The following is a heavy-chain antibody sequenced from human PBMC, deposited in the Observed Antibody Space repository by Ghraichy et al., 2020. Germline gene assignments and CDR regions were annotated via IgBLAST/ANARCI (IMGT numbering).Heavy chain of an antibody. CDR1: GGSISSSSYY. D-gene: IGHD6-19*01. CDR2: IYYSGST. CDR3: ARHAGYSSGCTEKGFDY. Sequence: SETLSLTCTVSGGSISSSSYYWGWIRQPPGKGLEWIGSIYYSGSTYYNPSLKSRVTISVDTSKNQFSLKLSSVTAADTAVYYCARHAGYSSGCTEKGFDYWGQGTLVTVSS. V-gene: IGHV4-39*01. J-gene: IGHJ4*02.